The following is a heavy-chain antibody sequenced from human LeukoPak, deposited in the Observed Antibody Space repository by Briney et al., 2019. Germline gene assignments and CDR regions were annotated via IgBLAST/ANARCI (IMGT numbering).Heavy chain of an antibody. CDR3: ARGAVAVRNAFDI. CDR1: GDSVSSNSAA. V-gene: IGHV6-1*01. CDR2: TYYSSKWYN. Sequence: SQTLSLTCAISGDSVSSNSAAWNWIRQSPLRGLEWLGRTYYSSKWYNDYAVSVKSRITINPDTSKNQFSLQLNSVTPEDTALYYCARGAVAVRNAFDIWGQGTMVTVSS. J-gene: IGHJ3*02. D-gene: IGHD6-19*01.